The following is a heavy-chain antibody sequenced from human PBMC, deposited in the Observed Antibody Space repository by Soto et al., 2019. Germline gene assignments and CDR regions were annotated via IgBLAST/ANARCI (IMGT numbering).Heavy chain of an antibody. Sequence: PGGSLRLSCAASGFTFSAYGIHWVRQAPGKGLEWMAVISGDGGHEFYADSVKGRFTISRDNSKNTLYLQMDSLRIEDTAVYHCAKGGNWCAGTGCSLDWGPGNLVTVSS. CDR2: ISGDGGHE. CDR1: GFTFSAYG. J-gene: IGHJ4*02. V-gene: IGHV3-30*18. CDR3: AKGGNWCAGTGCSLD. D-gene: IGHD2-2*01.